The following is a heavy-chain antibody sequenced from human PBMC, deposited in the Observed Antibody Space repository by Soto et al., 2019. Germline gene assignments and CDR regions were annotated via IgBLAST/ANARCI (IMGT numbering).Heavy chain of an antibody. CDR3: ARDDRTPARYSSGWYGGYYFDY. J-gene: IGHJ4*02. V-gene: IGHV1-69*13. D-gene: IGHD6-19*01. Sequence: ASVKVSCKASGGTFSSYAISWVRQAPGQGLEWMGGIIPIFGTANYAQKFQGRVTITADESTSTAYIELSSLRSEDTAVYYCARDDRTPARYSSGWYGGYYFDYWGQGTLVTVSS. CDR1: GGTFSSYA. CDR2: IIPIFGTA.